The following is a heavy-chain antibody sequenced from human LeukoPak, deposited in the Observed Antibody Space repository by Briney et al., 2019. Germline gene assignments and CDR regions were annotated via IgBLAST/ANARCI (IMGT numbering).Heavy chain of an antibody. D-gene: IGHD2-21*01. V-gene: IGHV3-21*01. CDR3: ARDPPYCGGDCWFDP. J-gene: IGHJ5*02. Sequence: PGGSLRLSCAASGFTFSSYSMNWVRQAPGKGLEWVSSISSSSSYMYYADSVKGRFTISRDNAKNSLYLQMNSLRAEDTAVYYCARDPPYCGGDCWFDPWGQGTLVTVSS. CDR1: GFTFSSYS. CDR2: ISSSSSYM.